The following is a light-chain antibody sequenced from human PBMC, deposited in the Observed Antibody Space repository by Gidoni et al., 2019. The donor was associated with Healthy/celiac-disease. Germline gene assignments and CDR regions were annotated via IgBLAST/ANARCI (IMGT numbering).Light chain of an antibody. CDR3: QQRSNWPPYT. V-gene: IGKV3-11*01. CDR1: QSVSSY. CDR2: DAS. Sequence: TVLTQSPATLSLSPGERATLSGRASQSVSSYLAWYQQKPGQAPRLLIYDASNRATGIPARFSGSGSGTDFTLTISSLEPEDFAVYYCQQRSNWPPYTFGQGTKLEIK. J-gene: IGKJ2*01.